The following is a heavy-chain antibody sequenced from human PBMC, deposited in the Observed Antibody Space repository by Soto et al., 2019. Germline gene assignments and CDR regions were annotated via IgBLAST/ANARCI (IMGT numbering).Heavy chain of an antibody. V-gene: IGHV3-23*01. CDR3: AKDIISIMVRGAPWFDP. CDR2: ISGSGGGT. J-gene: IGHJ5*02. CDR1: GFTFSSYA. Sequence: GGSLRLSCAASGFTFSSYAMSWVRQAPGKGLEWVSAISGSGGGTYYADSVKGRFTISRDKSKKTVYLQMNSLRSEDTAVYYCAKDIISIMVRGAPWFDPWGQGTLVTVSS. D-gene: IGHD3-10*01.